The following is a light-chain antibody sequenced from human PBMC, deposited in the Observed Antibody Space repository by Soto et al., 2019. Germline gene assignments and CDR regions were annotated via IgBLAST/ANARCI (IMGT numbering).Light chain of an antibody. V-gene: IGKV3-15*01. Sequence: EIVMTQSPATLSVSPGARATLSCRASQSVSSNLAWYQQKPGQAPSLLISGTSTQATDIPATFSGSGSGTEFTLNSSRLQSEDLSVYYCQRYNSLLPLTFGGGTKVEIK. CDR3: QRYNSLLPLT. J-gene: IGKJ4*02. CDR2: GTS. CDR1: QSVSSN.